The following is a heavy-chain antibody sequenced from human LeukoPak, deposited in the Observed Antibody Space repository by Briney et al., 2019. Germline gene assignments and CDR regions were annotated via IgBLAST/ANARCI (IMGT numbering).Heavy chain of an antibody. D-gene: IGHD3-16*01. CDR3: AGGGTGDFFDY. J-gene: IGHJ4*02. CDR1: GGSISSSIYY. Sequence: SETLSLTCTVSGGSISSSIYYWSWIRQPPGKGLEWIGYIYYSGSTNYNPSLKSRVTISVDTSKNQFSLKLSSVIAADTAVYYCAGGGTGDFFDYWGQGTLVTVSS. V-gene: IGHV4-61*05. CDR2: IYYSGST.